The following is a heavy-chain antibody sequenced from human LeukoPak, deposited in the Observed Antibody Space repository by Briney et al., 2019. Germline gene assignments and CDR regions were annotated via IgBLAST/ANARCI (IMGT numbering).Heavy chain of an antibody. V-gene: IGHV1-46*01. CDR1: GYRFTSTY. D-gene: IGHD4-17*01. J-gene: IGHJ2*01. CDR2: INPTGTYT. Sequence: GASVKVSCKASGYRFTSTYMHWVRQAPGQGLEWMGLINPTGTYTKYAQKFQGRVSMTRDTSTSTDYMELRSLTSEDSAVYYCARDQSGSTTVTVTTDYWYYDVWGRGTLVTVSS. CDR3: ARDQSGSTTVTVTTDYWYYDV.